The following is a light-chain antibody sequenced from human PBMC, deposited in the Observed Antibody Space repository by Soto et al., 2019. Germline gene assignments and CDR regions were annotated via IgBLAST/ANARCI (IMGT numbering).Light chain of an antibody. J-gene: IGLJ3*02. V-gene: IGLV2-14*01. Sequence: QSALTQPASVSGSPGQSITISCTGTSSDVGGYGFVSWYQHHPGEAPKLIIYEVSNRPSGVSSRLSGYKSGNTASLTISGLQAEDESPYYCSSKSSGSTPMLFGGGTKSPS. CDR3: SSKSSGSTPML. CDR1: SSDVGGYGF. CDR2: EVS.